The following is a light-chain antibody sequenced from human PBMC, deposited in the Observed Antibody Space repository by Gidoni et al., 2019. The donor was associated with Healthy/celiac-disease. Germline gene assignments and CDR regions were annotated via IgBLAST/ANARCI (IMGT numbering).Light chain of an antibody. Sequence: DIQMTQSPSSLSASVGDSVTITCRASQRISSYLNWYQQKPGKAPKLLIYAASSLQSGVPSRFSGSGSGTDFTLTISSLQPEDFATYYCQQSYSTPITFGQXTRLEIK. CDR2: AAS. V-gene: IGKV1-39*01. J-gene: IGKJ5*01. CDR3: QQSYSTPIT. CDR1: QRISSY.